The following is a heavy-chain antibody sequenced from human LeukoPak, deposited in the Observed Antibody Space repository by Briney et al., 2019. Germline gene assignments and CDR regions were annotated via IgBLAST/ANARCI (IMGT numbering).Heavy chain of an antibody. D-gene: IGHD6-13*01. Sequence: PGGSLRLSCAASGFTFSSPAMSWVRQAPGEGLEWVSAISGSGGSTYHADSVKGRFTISRDNSKNTVNLQMNSLRAEDTAVYYCAKDRAAVGTGGFDYWGQGTQVTVSS. J-gene: IGHJ4*02. CDR2: ISGSGGST. CDR1: GFTFSSPA. V-gene: IGHV3-23*01. CDR3: AKDRAAVGTGGFDY.